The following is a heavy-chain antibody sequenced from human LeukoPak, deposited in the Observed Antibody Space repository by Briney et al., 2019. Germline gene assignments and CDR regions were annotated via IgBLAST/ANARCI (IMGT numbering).Heavy chain of an antibody. CDR3: ARDTKGGKLKGYCSGGSCPHPSYYYMDV. V-gene: IGHV4-4*07. D-gene: IGHD2-15*01. CDR2: IYTSGST. CDR1: GGSISSYY. Sequence: SETLSLTCTVSGGSISSYYWSWIRQPAGKGLEWIGRIYTSGSTNYNPSLKSRVTMSVDTSKNQFSLKLSSVTAADTAVYYCARDTKGGKLKGYCSGGSCPHPSYYYMDVWGKGTTVTISS. J-gene: IGHJ6*03.